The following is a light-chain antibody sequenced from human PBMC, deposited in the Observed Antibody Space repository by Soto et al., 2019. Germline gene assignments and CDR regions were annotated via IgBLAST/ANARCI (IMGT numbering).Light chain of an antibody. CDR1: NSDVGGYNY. V-gene: IGLV2-8*01. CDR2: EVN. CDR3: SSYAGSNWYV. Sequence: QSVLAQPPSASGSPGQSVTISCTGTNSDVGGYNYVSWYQQYPGKAPKLIIYEVNERPSGVPDRFSGSKSGNTASLTFSWFQTADEADYYCSSYAGSNWYVFGTGTKVTVL. J-gene: IGLJ1*01.